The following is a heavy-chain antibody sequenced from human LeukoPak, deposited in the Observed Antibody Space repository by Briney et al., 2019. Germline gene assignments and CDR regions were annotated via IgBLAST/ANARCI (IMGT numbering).Heavy chain of an antibody. J-gene: IGHJ6*04. CDR2: IIPIFGTA. V-gene: IGHV1-69*06. CDR1: GGTFSSYA. D-gene: IGHD3-10*01. Sequence: LVKVSCEASGGTFSSYAISWVRQAPGQGLEWMGGIIPIFGTANYAQKFQGRVTITADKSTSTAYMELSSLRSEDTAVYYCARGLNYYGSGSYGYYGMDVWGKGTTVTVSS. CDR3: ARGLNYYGSGSYGYYGMDV.